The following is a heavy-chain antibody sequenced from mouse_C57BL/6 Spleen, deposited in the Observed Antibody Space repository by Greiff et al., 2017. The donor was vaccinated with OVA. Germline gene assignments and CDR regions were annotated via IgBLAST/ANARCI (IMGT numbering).Heavy chain of an antibody. CDR1: GYTFTDYY. V-gene: IGHV1-76*01. J-gene: IGHJ1*03. CDR2: IYPGSGNT. CDR3: ARDGTTVVATRYFDV. Sequence: VKLMESGAELVRPGASVKLSCKASGYTFTDYYINWVKQRPGQGLEWIARIYPGSGNTYYNEKFKGKATLTAEKSSSTAYMQLSSLTSEDSAVYFCARDGTTVVATRYFDVWGTGTTVTVSS. D-gene: IGHD1-1*01.